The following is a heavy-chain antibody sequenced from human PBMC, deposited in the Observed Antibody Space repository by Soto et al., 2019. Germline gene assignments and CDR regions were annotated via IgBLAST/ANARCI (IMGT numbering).Heavy chain of an antibody. D-gene: IGHD5-18*01. J-gene: IGHJ5*02. CDR3: AREGDTAMVLDWFDP. CDR1: GFTFSSYA. V-gene: IGHV3-30-3*01. CDR2: ISYDGSNK. Sequence: GGFLRLSCAASGFTFSSYAMHWVRQAPGKGLEWVAVISYDGSNKYYADSVKGRFTISRDNSKNTLYLQMNSLRAEDTAVYYCAREGDTAMVLDWFDPWGQGTLVTVSS.